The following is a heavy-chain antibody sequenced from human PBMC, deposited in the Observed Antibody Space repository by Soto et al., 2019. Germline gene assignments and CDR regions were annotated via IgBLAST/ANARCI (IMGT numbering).Heavy chain of an antibody. CDR3: ARQIGDDPFDI. V-gene: IGHV4-4*09. Sequence: PSETLPLTCTVSGGSISTYYWNWIRQSPGKGLEWIGYIYRTGSTHYKPSLESRAAISLGTSRNQFSLQLKSVTAADTAIYFCARQIGDDPFDIWGQGTMVTVSS. CDR2: IYRTGST. D-gene: IGHD3-3*01. J-gene: IGHJ3*02. CDR1: GGSISTYY.